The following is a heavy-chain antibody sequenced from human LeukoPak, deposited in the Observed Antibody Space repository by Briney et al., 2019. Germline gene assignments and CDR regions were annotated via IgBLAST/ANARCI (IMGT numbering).Heavy chain of an antibody. V-gene: IGHV3-7*01. CDR3: ARTTLNYYDSSGYKYYFDY. CDR2: INQDGSEK. D-gene: IGHD3-22*01. CDR1: EFPFSMYW. J-gene: IGHJ4*02. Sequence: PGGSLRLSCAASEFPFSMYWMNWVRQAPGKGLEWVANINQDGSEKNYVDSVKGRFTISRDNAKNSLYLQMNSLRAEDTAVYYCARTTLNYYDSSGYKYYFDYWGQGTLVTVSS.